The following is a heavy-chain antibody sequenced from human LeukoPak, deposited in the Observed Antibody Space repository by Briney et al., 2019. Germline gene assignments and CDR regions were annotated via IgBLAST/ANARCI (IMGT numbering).Heavy chain of an antibody. CDR2: IYYSGST. CDR1: GGAVRSYY. CDR3: AREGYDFWSEPYYFDY. Sequence: SETLSLTCIVSGGAVRSYYWSWIRQPPGKGLEWIGNIYYSGSTNYNPSLKSRVTISVDTSKNQFSLKLSSVTAADTAVYYCAREGYDFWSEPYYFDYWGQGTLVTVSS. J-gene: IGHJ4*02. D-gene: IGHD3-3*01. V-gene: IGHV4-59*02.